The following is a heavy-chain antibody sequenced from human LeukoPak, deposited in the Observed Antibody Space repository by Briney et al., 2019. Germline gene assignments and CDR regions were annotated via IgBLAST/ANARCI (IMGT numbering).Heavy chain of an antibody. CDR2: IYHSGST. CDR3: AREWFGLSGGWFDP. CDR1: GFSFNIYW. J-gene: IGHJ5*02. D-gene: IGHD3-10*01. Sequence: GSLRLSCAASGFSFNIYWMSWVRQPPGKGLEWIGEIYHSGSTNYNPSLKSRVTISVDKSKNQFSLKLSSVTAADTAVYYCAREWFGLSGGWFDPWGQGTLVTVSS. V-gene: IGHV4-4*02.